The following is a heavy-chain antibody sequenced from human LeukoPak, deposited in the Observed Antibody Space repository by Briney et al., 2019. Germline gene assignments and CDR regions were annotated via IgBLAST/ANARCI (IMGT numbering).Heavy chain of an antibody. CDR1: GGSFSGYY. V-gene: IGHV4-34*01. CDR2: INHSGST. CDR3: ARGRRDLQLWRSRMMDV. J-gene: IGHJ6*02. D-gene: IGHD5-18*01. Sequence: SETLSLTCAVYGGSFSGYYWSWIRQPPGKGLEWIGVINHSGSTNYNPSLKSRVTISVDTSKNQFSLKLSSVTAADTAVYYCARGRRDLQLWRSRMMDVWGQGTTVTVSS.